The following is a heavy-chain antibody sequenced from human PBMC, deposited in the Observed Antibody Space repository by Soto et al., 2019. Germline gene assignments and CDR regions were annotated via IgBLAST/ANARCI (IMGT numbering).Heavy chain of an antibody. CDR3: ARDILAGGAYPDS. D-gene: IGHD3-10*01. CDR1: GFTFSTYT. CDR2: ISSGSSYI. Sequence: PGGSLRLACAASGFTFSTYTMNWVRQAPGKGLGGISSISSGSSYIYYAGSVKGRFTISRDNAKNSLFLQMNSLRADDTAVYYCARDILAGGAYPDSWGQGTKVTVSS. J-gene: IGHJ5*01. V-gene: IGHV3-21*01.